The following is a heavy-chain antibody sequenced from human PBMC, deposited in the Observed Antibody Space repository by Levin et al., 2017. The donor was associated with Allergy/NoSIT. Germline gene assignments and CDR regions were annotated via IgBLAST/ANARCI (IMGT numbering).Heavy chain of an antibody. J-gene: IGHJ4*02. CDR1: GYTFTTYG. Sequence: ASVKVSCKASGYTFTTYGISWVRQAPGQGLEWMGWISPYNGDTYYAQSLEDRVTMTADISTSTVYMELRRLTSDDTALYYCAREAVAGTGGGYWGQGTLVTVSS. D-gene: IGHD6-19*01. V-gene: IGHV1-18*01. CDR2: ISPYNGDT. CDR3: AREAVAGTGGGY.